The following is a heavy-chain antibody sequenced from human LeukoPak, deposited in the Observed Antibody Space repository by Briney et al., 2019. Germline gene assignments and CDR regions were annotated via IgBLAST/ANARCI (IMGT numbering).Heavy chain of an antibody. CDR1: GGSISGYY. J-gene: IGHJ2*01. CDR2: IYHSGLT. V-gene: IGHV4-59*01. D-gene: IGHD2-15*01. Sequence: SETLSLTCTVSGGSISGYYWSWLRQPPGKGLEWIGYIYHSGLTDYNPSLRSRVTISVDTSRNRFSLKLTSATAADTAIYYCARDQRCSRSDGGCDQWYFDLWGRGTLVTVSS. CDR3: ARDQRCSRSDGGCDQWYFDL.